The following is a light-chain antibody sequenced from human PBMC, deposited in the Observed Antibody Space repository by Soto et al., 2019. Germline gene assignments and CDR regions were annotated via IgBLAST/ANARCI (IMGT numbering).Light chain of an antibody. CDR2: DNN. CDR3: GTWDSSLSAYV. J-gene: IGLJ1*01. Sequence: QSVLTQPPSVSGAPGQKVTISCSGSSSNIGNNYVSWYQQLQRTAPTLLMYDNNKRPSGIPDRFSGSKSATSATLGITGLQTGDEADYYCGTWDSSLSAYVFGTGTKLTVL. CDR1: SSNIGNNY. V-gene: IGLV1-51*01.